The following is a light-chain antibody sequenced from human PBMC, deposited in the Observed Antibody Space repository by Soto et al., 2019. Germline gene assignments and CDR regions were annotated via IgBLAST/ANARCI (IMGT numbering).Light chain of an antibody. Sequence: EIVLTQSPATLSLSPGERATLSCRASQSVSSYLAWYRQKPGQATRLLIYDASNRATGIPARFSGSGSGTDFTLTISSLEPEDFAVYYCQQYISWTFGQGTKVDIK. CDR1: QSVSSY. J-gene: IGKJ1*01. CDR3: QQYISWT. V-gene: IGKV3-11*01. CDR2: DAS.